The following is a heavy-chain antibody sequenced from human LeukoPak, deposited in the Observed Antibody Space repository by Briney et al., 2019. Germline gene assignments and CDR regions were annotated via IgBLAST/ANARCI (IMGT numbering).Heavy chain of an antibody. V-gene: IGHV4-39*01. J-gene: IGHJ4*02. CDR3: ASGWILTGYYDNPVDY. CDR1: GGSISSSSYY. CDR2: IYYSGST. Sequence: SETLSLTCTVSGGSISSSSYYWGWIRQPPGKGLEWIGSIYYSGSTYYNPSLKSRVTISVDTSKNQFSLKLSSVTAADTAVYYCASGWILTGYYDNPVDYWGQGTLVTVSS. D-gene: IGHD3-9*01.